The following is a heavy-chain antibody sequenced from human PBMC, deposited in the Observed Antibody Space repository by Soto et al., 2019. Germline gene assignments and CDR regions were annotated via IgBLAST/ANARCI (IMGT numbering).Heavy chain of an antibody. J-gene: IGHJ4*02. CDR3: ARGRYGAY. V-gene: IGHV1-18*01. D-gene: IGHD3-10*01. Sequence: QVHLVQSGAEVKKPGASVKVSCKASGYTFTSYGITWVRQAPGQGLEWMGWISAHNGNTDYAQKLQGRVIVTRDTSTSAAYMGLRRLSSNDTAVYYCARGRYGAYWGQGALVPVSS. CDR1: GYTFTSYG. CDR2: ISAHNGNT.